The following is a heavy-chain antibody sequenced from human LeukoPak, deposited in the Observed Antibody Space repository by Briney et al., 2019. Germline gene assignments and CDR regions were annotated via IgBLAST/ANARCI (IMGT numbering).Heavy chain of an antibody. CDR2: IYPGDSDI. V-gene: IGHV5-51*01. CDR3: ARLEKGTMIY. CDR1: GYSFTTYL. Sequence: GESLQISCKGSGYSFTTYLIGWVRQMPGKGLEWMGIIYPGDSDIRYSPSFQGQVTFSADKSISTAYLQWSSLKASDTAMYYCARLEKGTMIYWGQGTLVTVSS. J-gene: IGHJ1*01. D-gene: IGHD3-22*01.